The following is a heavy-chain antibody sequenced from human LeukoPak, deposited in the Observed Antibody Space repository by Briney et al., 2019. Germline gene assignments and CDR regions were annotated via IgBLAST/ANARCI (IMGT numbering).Heavy chain of an antibody. CDR2: IIPIFGTA. Sequence: SVKVSCKASGGTFSSYAISWVRQAPGQGLEWMGGIIPIFGTANYAQKFQGRVTITADKSTSTAYMELSSLRSEDTAVYYCARIYVNILTLGGTVVRFDPWGQGTLVTVSS. CDR1: GGTFSSYA. D-gene: IGHD2/OR15-2a*01. CDR3: ARIYVNILTLGGTVVRFDP. J-gene: IGHJ5*02. V-gene: IGHV1-69*06.